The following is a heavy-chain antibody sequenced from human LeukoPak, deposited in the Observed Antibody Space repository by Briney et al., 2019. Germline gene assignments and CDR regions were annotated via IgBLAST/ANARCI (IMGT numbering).Heavy chain of an antibody. V-gene: IGHV1-2*02. J-gene: IGHJ6*03. CDR3: AKSAGHCSNGICFTDYYMDV. D-gene: IGHD2-8*01. CDR2: INCDSGDA. CDR1: GYSFTEHY. Sequence: ASVQVSCKASGYSFTEHYIYWVRQAPGQGLEWVGRINCDSGDANSAQKFQGRVTMTRDTSVSTAYMDLSSVTSDDTAVYFCAKSAGHCSNGICFTDYYMDVWGRGTTVTVSS.